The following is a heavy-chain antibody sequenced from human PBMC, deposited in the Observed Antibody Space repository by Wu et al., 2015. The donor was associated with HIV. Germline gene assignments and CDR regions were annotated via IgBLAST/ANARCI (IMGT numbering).Heavy chain of an antibody. Sequence: QVQLVQSGAEVKKPGASVRVSCKASGYSFTAYFLHWVRQAPGQGLEWMGRLIPMYGAADYAQKFQGRVTITADVSTNTAYMVVNSLTSDDTAVYYCAGGGGRTAMDPFDFWGQGTLVTVSS. CDR1: GYSFTAYF. CDR2: LIPMYGAA. CDR3: AGGGGRTAMDPFDF. J-gene: IGHJ4*02. V-gene: IGHV1-69*18. D-gene: IGHD5-18*01.